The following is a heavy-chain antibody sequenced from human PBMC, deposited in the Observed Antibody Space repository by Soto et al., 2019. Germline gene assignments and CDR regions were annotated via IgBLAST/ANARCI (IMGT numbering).Heavy chain of an antibody. V-gene: IGHV3-30-3*01. D-gene: IGHD6-19*01. J-gene: IGHJ4*02. CDR3: ARDLDSSGWCLGY. CDR1: GFTFSSYA. Sequence: QVQLVESGGGAVQPGRSLRLSCAASGFTFSSYAMHWVRQAPGKGLEWVAVISYDGSNKYYADSVKGRFTISRDNSKNTLYLQMNSLRAEDTAVYYCARDLDSSGWCLGYWGQGTLVTVSS. CDR2: ISYDGSNK.